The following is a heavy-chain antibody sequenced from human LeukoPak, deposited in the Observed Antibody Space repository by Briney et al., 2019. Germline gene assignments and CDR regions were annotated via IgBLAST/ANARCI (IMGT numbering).Heavy chain of an antibody. CDR2: MNPNSGYT. J-gene: IGHJ4*02. CDR1: GYNFTSFD. CDR3: ARGWELLSFFDY. V-gene: IGHV1-8*01. Sequence: GASVKVSCKASGYNFTSFDIIWLRQATGQGLEWMGWMNPNSGYTGYAQKFQGRVTMTRDTSISTAYMELSRLRSDDTAVCYCARGWELLSFFDYWGQGTLVTVSS. D-gene: IGHD1-26*01.